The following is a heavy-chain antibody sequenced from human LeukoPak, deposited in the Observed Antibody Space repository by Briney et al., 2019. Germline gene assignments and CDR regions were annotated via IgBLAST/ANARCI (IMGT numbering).Heavy chain of an antibody. D-gene: IGHD2-15*01. V-gene: IGHV3-72*01. CDR1: GFIFSDHR. Sequence: PGGSLRLSCAVSGFIFSDHRMDWVRQGPGKVPEWVARSADKSYGYTTEYAASVKGRFTISRSGSENSLYLQMTRLKTDDTAMYYCVRAGGTRGYDIWGQGTKVTVSS. CDR2: SADKSYGYTT. J-gene: IGHJ3*02. CDR3: VRAGGTRGYDI.